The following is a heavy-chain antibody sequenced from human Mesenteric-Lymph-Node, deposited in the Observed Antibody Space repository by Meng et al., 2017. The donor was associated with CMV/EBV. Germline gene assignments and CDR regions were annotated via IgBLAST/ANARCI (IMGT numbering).Heavy chain of an antibody. CDR1: GGSISSYY. CDR3: ATATGLDRFDY. V-gene: IGHV4-59*01. J-gene: IGHJ4*02. Sequence: GSLRLSCTVSGGSISSYYWSWIRQPPGKGLEWIGYISDIGRTNYKSSLRSRVTISVDPTQNQISLRLNSVTAADTAVYYCATATGLDRFDYWGQGTLVTVSS. D-gene: IGHD1-1*01. CDR2: ISDIGRT.